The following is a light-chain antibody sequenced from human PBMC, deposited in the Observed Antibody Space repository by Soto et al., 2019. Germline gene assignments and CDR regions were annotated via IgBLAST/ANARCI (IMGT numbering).Light chain of an antibody. J-gene: IGLJ2*01. CDR3: HSYDNNFSGSAV. CDR2: GNS. Sequence: QAVLTQPPSVSGAPGQRVTISCTGSSSNIGAGYDVHWYQQLPGTAPKLLIYGNSNRPSGVPDRFSGSKSGTSASLAITGLQAEDEADYYCHSYDNNFSGSAVFGGGTKLTVL. V-gene: IGLV1-40*01. CDR1: SSNIGAGYD.